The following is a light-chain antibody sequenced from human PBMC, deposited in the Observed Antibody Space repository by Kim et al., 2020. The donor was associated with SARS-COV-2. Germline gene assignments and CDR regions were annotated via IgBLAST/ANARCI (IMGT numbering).Light chain of an antibody. CDR1: EHVTRRY. Sequence: APLSVSPGGRASLSGGAREHVTRRYFAWYQQRPGQPPRPLIYAASTRATGIADRFSGSGSGTDFTLTINRLEPEDAAVYYCQQFLTFGQGTKVDIK. V-gene: IGKV3D-20*02. J-gene: IGKJ1*01. CDR2: AAS. CDR3: QQFLT.